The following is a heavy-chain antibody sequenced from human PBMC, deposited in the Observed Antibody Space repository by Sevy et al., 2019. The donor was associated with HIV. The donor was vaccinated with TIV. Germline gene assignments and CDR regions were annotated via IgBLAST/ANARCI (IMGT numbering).Heavy chain of an antibody. V-gene: IGHV3-11*04. CDR3: ARERDRQALNV. Sequence: GGSLRLSCAASGFTFSDYYMSWIRQAPGKGLEWVSYISSTANTIYYADSVKGRFTISRDNAKNSLYLQMNSLRAEDTAVYYCARERDRQALNVWGQGTMVTVSS. J-gene: IGHJ3*01. CDR2: ISSTANTI. CDR1: GFTFSDYY.